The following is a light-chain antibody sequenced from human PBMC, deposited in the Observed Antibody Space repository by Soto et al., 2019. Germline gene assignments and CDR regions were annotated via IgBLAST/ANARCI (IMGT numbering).Light chain of an antibody. CDR2: EVN. V-gene: IGLV2-14*01. CDR1: SSDVGRYNY. J-gene: IGLJ1*01. CDR3: CSYTTSSTYV. Sequence: QSVLTQPASVSGSPGQSITISCSGTSSDVGRYNYVSWYQQHPGKAPKLMIYEVNNRPSGVSNRFSGSKFDNTASLTISGLQAEDEADYYCCSYTTSSTYVFGTGTKVTVL.